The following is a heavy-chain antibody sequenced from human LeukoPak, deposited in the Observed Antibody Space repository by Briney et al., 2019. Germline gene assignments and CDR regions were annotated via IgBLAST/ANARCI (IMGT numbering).Heavy chain of an antibody. CDR1: GFTFSSYA. D-gene: IGHD2-2*02. CDR2: ISGSGGST. V-gene: IGHV3-23*01. CDR3: AKPYCSSTSCYKF. Sequence: TGGSLRPSCAASGFTFSSYAMSWVRQAPGKGLEWVSAISGSGGSTYYADSVKGRFTISRDNSKNTLYLQMNSLRAEDTAVYYCAKPYCSSTSCYKFWGQGTLVTVSS. J-gene: IGHJ4*02.